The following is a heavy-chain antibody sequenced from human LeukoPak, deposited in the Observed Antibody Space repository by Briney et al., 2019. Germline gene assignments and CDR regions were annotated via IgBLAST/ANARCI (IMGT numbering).Heavy chain of an antibody. CDR2: IYYSGST. CDR3: ARSRNGSGEFDY. Sequence: SQTLSLTCTVSGGSISSGGYYWSWIRQHPGKGLEWIGYIYYSGSTYYNPSLKSRVTISVDTSKNQFSLKLSSVTAADTAVYYCARSRNGSGEFDYWGQGTLVTVSS. J-gene: IGHJ4*02. D-gene: IGHD3-10*01. V-gene: IGHV4-31*03. CDR1: GGSISSGGYY.